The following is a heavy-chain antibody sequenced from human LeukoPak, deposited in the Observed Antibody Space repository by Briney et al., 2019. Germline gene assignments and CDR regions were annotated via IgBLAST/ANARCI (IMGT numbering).Heavy chain of an antibody. CDR3: ARYSYGSHFDY. Sequence: SVKVSCKASGYTFTSYDINWVRQATGQGLEWMGGIIPIFGAANYAQKFQGRVTITADESTSTAYMELSSLRSEDTAVYYCARYSYGSHFDYWGQGTLVTVSS. CDR1: GYTFTSYD. J-gene: IGHJ4*02. V-gene: IGHV1-69*13. D-gene: IGHD5-18*01. CDR2: IIPIFGAA.